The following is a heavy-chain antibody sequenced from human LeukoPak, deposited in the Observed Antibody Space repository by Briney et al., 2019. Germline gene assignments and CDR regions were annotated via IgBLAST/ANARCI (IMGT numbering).Heavy chain of an antibody. D-gene: IGHD6-19*01. CDR2: IKPSGRRT. CDR3: ATSPRHMGDSSGCY. Sequence: ASVRASCKASGYTFTSSDMHWGRQAAGQGLEWMGIIKPSGRRTTYEEKFQGSGNMTRDAATRTVHIELSSVRSEDTAVYYCATSPRHMGDSSGCYWGEGTVVTVSS. CDR1: GYTFTSSD. J-gene: IGHJ4*02. V-gene: IGHV1-46*01.